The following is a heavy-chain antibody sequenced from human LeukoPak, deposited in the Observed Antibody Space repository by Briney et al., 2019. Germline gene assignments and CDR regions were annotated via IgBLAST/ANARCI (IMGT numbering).Heavy chain of an antibody. V-gene: IGHV3-15*01. Sequence: GGSLRLSCAASGFTFSNAWMSWVRHAPGKGLEWVGRIKSKTDGGTTDYAAPVKGRFTISRDDSKNTLYLQMNSLKTEDTAVYYCTISLPYSSSWYYWGQGTLVTVSA. CDR2: IKSKTDGGTT. CDR3: TISLPYSSSWYY. D-gene: IGHD6-13*01. J-gene: IGHJ4*02. CDR1: GFTFSNAW.